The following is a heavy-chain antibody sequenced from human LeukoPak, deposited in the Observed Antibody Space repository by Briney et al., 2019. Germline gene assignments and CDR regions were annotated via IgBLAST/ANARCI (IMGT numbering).Heavy chain of an antibody. V-gene: IGHV4-61*02. CDR3: ARGGPPGYYYDYYMDV. CDR1: GGSISSGSYY. CDR2: IYTSGST. J-gene: IGHJ6*03. Sequence: SETLSLTCTVSGGSISSGSYYWSWIRQPAGKGLEWIGRIYTSGSTNYNPSLKSRVTISVDTSKNQFSLKMSSVTAADTAVYFCARGGPPGYYYDYYMDVWGKGTTVTISS.